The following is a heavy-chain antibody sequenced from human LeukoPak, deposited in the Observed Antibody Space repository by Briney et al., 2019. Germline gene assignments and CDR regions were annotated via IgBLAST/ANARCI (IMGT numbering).Heavy chain of an antibody. J-gene: IGHJ4*02. Sequence: GGSLRLSSAVSGITLSNYGMSWVRQAPGKGLDWDAGITDSGGSRNYADSVKGRFTISRDNPKNTLYLQMNSLRAEDTAVYFCAKRGVVIRVILVGFHKEAYYFDSWGQGALVTVSS. D-gene: IGHD3-22*01. CDR3: AKRGVVIRVILVGFHKEAYYFDS. CDR2: ITDSGGSR. CDR1: GITLSNYG. V-gene: IGHV3-23*01.